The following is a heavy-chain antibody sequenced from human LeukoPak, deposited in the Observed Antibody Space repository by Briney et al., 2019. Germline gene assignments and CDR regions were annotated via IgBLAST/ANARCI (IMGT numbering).Heavy chain of an antibody. CDR3: ARGGDIVGTSRSAFDI. J-gene: IGHJ3*02. CDR2: IYSSGST. D-gene: IGHD1-26*01. V-gene: IGHV3-53*01. Sequence: GGSLRLSCAASGFTVSNNYMSWVRQAPGKGLEWVSLIYSSGSTDYADSVKGRFTISRDNSKNTLYLQMNSPRDEDTAVYYCARGGDIVGTSRSAFDIWGQGTMVTVSS. CDR1: GFTVSNNY.